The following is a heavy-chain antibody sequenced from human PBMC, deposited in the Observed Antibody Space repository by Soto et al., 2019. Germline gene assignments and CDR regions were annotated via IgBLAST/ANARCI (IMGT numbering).Heavy chain of an antibody. V-gene: IGHV4-39*01. Sequence: SETLSLTCTVSGGSISSSSYYWGWIRQPPGKGLEWIGSIYYSGSTYYNPSLKSRVTISVDTSKNQFSLKLSSVTAADTAVYYCASFGSYSSFDYWGQGTLVTVSS. CDR3: ASFGSYSSFDY. CDR1: GGSISSSSYY. D-gene: IGHD1-26*01. CDR2: IYYSGST. J-gene: IGHJ4*02.